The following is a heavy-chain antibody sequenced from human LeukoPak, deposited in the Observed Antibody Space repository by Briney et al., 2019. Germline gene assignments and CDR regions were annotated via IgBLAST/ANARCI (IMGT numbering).Heavy chain of an antibody. CDR2: IRSDGANE. CDR1: GFTFSSYG. J-gene: IGHJ4*02. Sequence: GGSLGLSCAASGFTFSSYGMHWVRQAPGKGLEWVAFIRSDGANEFYADSVKGRFTISRDNSKNSLYLHMGSLRPEDTAVYYCGILSTIFGVISVWGQGTLVTVSS. CDR3: GILSTIFGVISV. D-gene: IGHD3-3*01. V-gene: IGHV3-30*02.